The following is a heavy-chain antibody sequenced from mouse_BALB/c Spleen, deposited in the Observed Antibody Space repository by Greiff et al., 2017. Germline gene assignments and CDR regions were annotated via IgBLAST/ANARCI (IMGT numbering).Heavy chain of an antibody. Sequence: QVQLQQSGPGLVAPSQSLSITCTVSGFSLTSYGVHWVRQPPGKGLEWLGVIWAGGSTNYNSALMSRLSISKDNSKSQVFLKMNSLQTDDTAMYYCARDHYGNYYAMDYWGQGTSVTVSS. V-gene: IGHV2-9*02. CDR2: IWAGGST. CDR1: GFSLTSYG. D-gene: IGHD2-1*01. J-gene: IGHJ4*01. CDR3: ARDHYGNYYAMDY.